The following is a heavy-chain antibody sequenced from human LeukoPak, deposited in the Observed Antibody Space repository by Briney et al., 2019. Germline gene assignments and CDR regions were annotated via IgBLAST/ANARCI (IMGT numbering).Heavy chain of an antibody. CDR3: ARVYYYDSSGYYDY. D-gene: IGHD3-22*01. CDR1: GYTFTGYY. J-gene: IGHJ4*02. CDR2: INPNSGGT. V-gene: IGHV1-2*02. Sequence: AASVKVSCKASGYTFTGYYMHWVRRAPGQGLEWMGWINPNSGGTNYAQKFQGRVTMTRDTSISTAYMELSRLRSDDTAVYYCARVYYYDSSGYYDYWGQGTLVTVSS.